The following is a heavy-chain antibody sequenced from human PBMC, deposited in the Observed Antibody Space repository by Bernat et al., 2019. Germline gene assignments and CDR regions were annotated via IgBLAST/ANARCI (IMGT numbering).Heavy chain of an antibody. J-gene: IGHJ4*02. V-gene: IGHV3-30*18. Sequence: QVQLVESGGGVVQPGWSLRLSFAASGFTFSSYGMHWVRQAPGKGLEWVAVISYDGSNKYYADAVKGRFTISRDKSKSTLYLQMNSLRAEDTDVYYCAKDLIEAAGGDYWGQGTMVTVSS. D-gene: IGHD6-13*01. CDR3: AKDLIEAAGGDY. CDR2: ISYDGSNK. CDR1: GFTFSSYG.